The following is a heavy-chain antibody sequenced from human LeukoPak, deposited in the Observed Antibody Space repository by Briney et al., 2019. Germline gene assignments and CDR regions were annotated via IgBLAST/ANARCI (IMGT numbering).Heavy chain of an antibody. CDR2: IYSGGST. D-gene: IGHD6-13*01. V-gene: IGHV3-53*01. J-gene: IGHJ4*02. Sequence: PGGSLRLSCAASGFTVSSNYMSWVRQAPGKGLEWVSVIYSGGSTYYADSVKGRFTISRDNSKNTLYLQMNSLRAEDTAVYYCARGRSSSWYPNFDYWGQGTLVTVSS. CDR1: GFTVSSNY. CDR3: ARGRSSSWYPNFDY.